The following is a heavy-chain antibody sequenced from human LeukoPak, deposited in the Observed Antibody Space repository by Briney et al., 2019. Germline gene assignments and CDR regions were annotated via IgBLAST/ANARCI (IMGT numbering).Heavy chain of an antibody. CDR2: LNSDGSGT. D-gene: IGHD3-10*01. CDR3: ARAKYYYGSGSYYDAFDI. V-gene: IGHV3-74*01. Sequence: GGSLRLSCVASGFTFSRYKMHWVRQGPGKGLMWVSRLNSDGSGTTYADSVKGRFTISRDNAKNTLYLQMNSLRAEDTAVYYCARAKYYYGSGSYYDAFDIWGQGTMVTASS. J-gene: IGHJ3*02. CDR1: GFTFSRYK.